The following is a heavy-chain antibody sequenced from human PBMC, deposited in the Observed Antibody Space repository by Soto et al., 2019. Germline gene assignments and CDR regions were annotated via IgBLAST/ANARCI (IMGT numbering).Heavy chain of an antibody. V-gene: IGHV3-23*01. CDR1: GFTFSSYA. CDR3: AKLVGESVVIMFDF. Sequence: PGGSLRLSCAASGFTFSSYAMSWVRQAPGKGLEWVSTISSSGGSTYYADSVKGRFTISRDKSKNTMYLQMNSLRAEGTAVYYCAKLVGESVVIMFDFWGQGTLVTVSS. J-gene: IGHJ4*02. D-gene: IGHD3-16*01. CDR2: ISSSGGST.